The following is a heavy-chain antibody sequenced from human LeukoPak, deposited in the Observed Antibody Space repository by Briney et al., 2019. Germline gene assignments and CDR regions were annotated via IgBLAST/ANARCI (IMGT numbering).Heavy chain of an antibody. CDR2: ISWNSGSL. V-gene: IGHV3-9*01. CDR3: AKDIAVVTSEGAFDI. Sequence: GGSLRLSCAASGFTFSSYNMNWVRQAPGKGLEWVSGISWNSGSLDYADSVKGRFAISRDNAKNSLYLQMNSLRAEDTALYYCAKDIAVVTSEGAFDIWGQGTMVTVSS. J-gene: IGHJ3*02. CDR1: GFTFSSYN. D-gene: IGHD4-23*01.